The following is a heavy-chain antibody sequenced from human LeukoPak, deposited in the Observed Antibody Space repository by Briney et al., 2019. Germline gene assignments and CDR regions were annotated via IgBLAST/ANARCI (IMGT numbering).Heavy chain of an antibody. V-gene: IGHV4-34*01. CDR1: GGSFSGYY. CDR3: ARGERYHYYGSGSYPTHQTFDY. J-gene: IGHJ4*02. CDR2: INHVGAT. Sequence: PSETLSLTCAVYGGSFSGYYWSWIRQPPEKGLEWIGEINHVGATNYNPSLKSRVTISVDTSKNQFSLKLSSVTAADTAVYYCARGERYHYYGSGSYPTHQTFDYWGQGTLVTVSS. D-gene: IGHD3-10*01.